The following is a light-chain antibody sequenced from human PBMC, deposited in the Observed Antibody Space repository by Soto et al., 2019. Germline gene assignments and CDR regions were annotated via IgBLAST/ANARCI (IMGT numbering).Light chain of an antibody. CDR1: RSTIGSNP. CDR2: NNN. V-gene: IGLV1-44*01. J-gene: IGLJ2*01. Sequence: QSVLTQPPSSSGTPGQGVTISCSGSRSTIGSNPVQWYHQLPGTAPKLLIYNNNQRPSGVPDRFSGSKSGTSASLAISGLQSEEEADYYCATRDDSLYGPVFGGGTKLTVL. CDR3: ATRDDSLYGPV.